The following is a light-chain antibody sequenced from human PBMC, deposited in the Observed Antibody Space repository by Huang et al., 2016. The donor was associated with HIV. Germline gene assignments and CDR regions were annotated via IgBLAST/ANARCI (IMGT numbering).Light chain of an antibody. CDR2: GAS. CDR3: QQSARTPRT. J-gene: IGKJ2*01. V-gene: IGKV1-39*01. Sequence: DIQITQSPSSLSASVGDRVNITCRASQNMNRYLNWYQQRPGEAPKLLIHGASSLQSRVPSRLTGSGSGTDFTLTISSLQPEDSAIYYCQQSARTPRTFGQGTKLEI. CDR1: QNMNRY.